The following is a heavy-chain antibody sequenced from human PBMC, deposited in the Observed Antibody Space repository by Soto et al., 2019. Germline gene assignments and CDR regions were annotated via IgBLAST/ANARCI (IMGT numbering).Heavy chain of an antibody. CDR1: GGSISSSSYY. V-gene: IGHV4-39*01. D-gene: IGHD3-3*01. CDR3: ARGGFLEWLFTHYYFDY. CDR2: IYYSGST. J-gene: IGHJ4*02. Sequence: SETLSLTCTVSGGSISSSSYYWGWIRQPPGKGLEWIGSIYYSGSTYYNPSLKSRVTISVDTSKNQFSLKLSSVTAADTAVYYCARGGFLEWLFTHYYFDYWGQGTLVTVSS.